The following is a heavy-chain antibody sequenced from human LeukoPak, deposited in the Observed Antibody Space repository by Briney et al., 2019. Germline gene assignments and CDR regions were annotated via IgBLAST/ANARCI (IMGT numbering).Heavy chain of an antibody. CDR1: GYSFTSYW. CDR2: IYPGDSDT. J-gene: IGHJ3*02. D-gene: IGHD6-19*01. Sequence: GESLKISCKGSGYSFTSYWIGWVRQMPGKGLGWMGIIYPGDSDTRYSPSFQGQVTISADKSISTAYLQWSSLKASDTAMYYCARAGIAVAGTSRGAFDIWGQGTMVTVSS. CDR3: ARAGIAVAGTSRGAFDI. V-gene: IGHV5-51*01.